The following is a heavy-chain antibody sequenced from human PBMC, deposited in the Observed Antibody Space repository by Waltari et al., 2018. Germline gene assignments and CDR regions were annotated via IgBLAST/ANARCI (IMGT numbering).Heavy chain of an antibody. J-gene: IGHJ5*02. D-gene: IGHD3-22*01. CDR3: ARADYYYDKNWFDP. Sequence: QVQLQESGPGLVKPSQTLSLTCTVSGVSISSGDDHWNWIRQPPGKGLEGIGYVYYSGSNYYNPSRKSRLTSAGDTSKNQFYLHLNSVTAADTAVYYCARADYYYDKNWFDPWGQGTPVTVSS. CDR2: VYYSGSN. V-gene: IGHV4-30-4*08. CDR1: GVSISSGDDH.